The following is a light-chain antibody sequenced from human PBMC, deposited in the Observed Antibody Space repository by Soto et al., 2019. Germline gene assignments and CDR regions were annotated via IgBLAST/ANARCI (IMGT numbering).Light chain of an antibody. CDR1: QSISSY. V-gene: IGKV1-39*01. J-gene: IGKJ3*01. Sequence: DIQMTQSPSSLSASVGDRVTITCRASQSISSYLNWYQQKPGKAPKLLIYEASSLQSGVPSRFSGSGSGTDFTLTISSLQPEDFVTYYCQQSYSSPGAFGPGTKVDIK. CDR3: QQSYSSPGA. CDR2: EAS.